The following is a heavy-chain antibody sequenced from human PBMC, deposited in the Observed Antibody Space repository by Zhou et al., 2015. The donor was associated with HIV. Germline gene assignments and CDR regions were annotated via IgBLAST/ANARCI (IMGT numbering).Heavy chain of an antibody. CDR2: IIPFFGTV. Sequence: VQLVQSGPEVKKPGSSVTVSCKASGGTFSSYAISWVRQAPGQGLEWMGGIIPFFGTVSHAQKFQGRVTITADKSTNTAYMELSSLRSEDTAAYYCAREGWGSWYFDLWGRGTLVTVSS. CDR3: AREGWGSWYFDL. J-gene: IGHJ2*01. CDR1: GGTFSSYA. V-gene: IGHV1-69*06. D-gene: IGHD7-27*01.